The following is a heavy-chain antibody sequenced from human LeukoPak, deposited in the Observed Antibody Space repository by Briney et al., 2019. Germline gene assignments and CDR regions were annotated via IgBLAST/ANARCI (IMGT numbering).Heavy chain of an antibody. CDR2: ISYDGSNK. D-gene: IGHD2-15*01. CDR3: AKFGGTSYSNYFDY. J-gene: IGHJ4*02. CDR1: GFTFSSYS. Sequence: GGSLRLSCAASGFTFSSYSMHWVRQAPGKGLEWVAVISYDGSNKYYADSVKGRFTISRDNSKNTLYLQMNSLRAEDTAVYYCAKFGGTSYSNYFDYWGQGTLVTVSS. V-gene: IGHV3-30*04.